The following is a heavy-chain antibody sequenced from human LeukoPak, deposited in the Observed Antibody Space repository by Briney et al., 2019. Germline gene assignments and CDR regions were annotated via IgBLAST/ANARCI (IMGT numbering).Heavy chain of an antibody. J-gene: IGHJ4*02. V-gene: IGHV3-15*01. CDR3: TTGYYYDSSGDY. D-gene: IGHD3-22*01. CDR1: GFTFSNAW. CDR2: IKSKTDGGTT. Sequence: GGSPRLSCAASGFTFSNAWMSWVRQAPGKGLEWVGRIKSKTDGGTTDYAAPVKGRFTISRDDSKNTLYLQMNSLKTEDTAVYYCTTGYYYDSSGDYWGQGTLVTVSS.